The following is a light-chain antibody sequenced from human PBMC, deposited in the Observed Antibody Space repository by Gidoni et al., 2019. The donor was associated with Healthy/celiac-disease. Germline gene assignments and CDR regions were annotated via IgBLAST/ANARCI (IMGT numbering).Light chain of an antibody. J-gene: IGKJ5*01. V-gene: IGKV1-9*01. Sequence: DIQLTLSPSFLSASVGDRVTITCWASQGISSYLAWYQQKPGKAPKLLIYAASTLQSGVPSRFSGSGSGTEFTLTISSLQPEDFATYYCQQLNSYPPDFGQGTRLEIK. CDR1: QGISSY. CDR2: AAS. CDR3: QQLNSYPPD.